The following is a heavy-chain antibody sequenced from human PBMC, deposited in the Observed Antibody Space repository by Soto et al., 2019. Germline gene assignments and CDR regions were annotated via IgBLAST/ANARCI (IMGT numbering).Heavy chain of an antibody. D-gene: IGHD1-1*01. J-gene: IGHJ6*02. V-gene: IGHV5-10-1*01. CDR2: IDPSDSYT. Sequence: GESLKISCQGSGYSFASHWITWVRQTPGKGLEWMGRIDPSDSYTNYSPSFQGRVTISADRSISTAFLQWSSLEASDTAIYYCARRLSGPKEEYNAYYFYGLDVWGQGTTVTVSS. CDR3: ARRLSGPKEEYNAYYFYGLDV. CDR1: GYSFASHW.